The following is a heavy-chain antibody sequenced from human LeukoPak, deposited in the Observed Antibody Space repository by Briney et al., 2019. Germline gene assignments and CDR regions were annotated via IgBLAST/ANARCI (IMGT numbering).Heavy chain of an antibody. CDR1: GFTFSSYA. V-gene: IGHV3-30-3*01. CDR2: ISYDGSNK. Sequence: PGGSLRLSCAASGFTFSSYAMHWVRQAPGKGLEWVAVISYDGSNKYYADSVKGRFTVSRDNSKNTLYLQMNSLRAEDTAVYYCAKELNWNYHGGPFDYWGQGTLVTVSS. J-gene: IGHJ4*02. D-gene: IGHD1-7*01. CDR3: AKELNWNYHGGPFDY.